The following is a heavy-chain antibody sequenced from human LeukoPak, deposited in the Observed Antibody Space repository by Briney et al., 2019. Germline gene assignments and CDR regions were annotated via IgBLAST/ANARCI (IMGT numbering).Heavy chain of an antibody. CDR3: ARHYGP. CDR2: IYDSGST. V-gene: IGHV4-39*01. D-gene: IGHD3-10*01. Sequence: SETLSLTCTVSGGSISSYYWSWVRQPPGKGLEWIGSIYDSGSTYYNPSLKSRVTISVDTSKNQFSLKLNSVTAADTAVYYCARHYGPWGQGTLVTVSS. CDR1: GGSISSYY. J-gene: IGHJ5*02.